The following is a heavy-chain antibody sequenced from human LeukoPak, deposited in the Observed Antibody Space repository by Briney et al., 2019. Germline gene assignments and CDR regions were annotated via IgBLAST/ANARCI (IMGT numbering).Heavy chain of an antibody. CDR2: LYLGDSAT. V-gene: IGHV5-51*01. CDR3: ARQDWNYVFPKSYCYYMDV. Sequence: GGPLKFSGKRSEYSFTGDWIGWVGRLPGKGLKWMGLLYLGDSATRNHPCFQAESPISADKPISTAYLQWSSLKASDNAMYYCARQDWNYVFPKSYCYYMDVWGKGTTVTVSS. D-gene: IGHD1-7*01. CDR1: EYSFTGDW. J-gene: IGHJ6*03.